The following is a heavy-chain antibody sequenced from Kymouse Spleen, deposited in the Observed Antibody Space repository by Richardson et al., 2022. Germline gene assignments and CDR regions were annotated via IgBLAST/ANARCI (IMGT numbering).Heavy chain of an antibody. V-gene: IGHV3-30*18. Sequence: QVQLVESGGGVVQPGRSLRLSCAASGFTFSSYGMHWVRQAPGKGLEWVAVISYDGSNKYYADSVKGRFTISRDNSKNTLYLQMNSLRAEDTAVYYCAKGVGARVDYWGQGTLVTVSS. J-gene: IGHJ4*02. CDR1: GFTFSSYG. CDR3: AKGVGARVDY. CDR2: ISYDGSNK. D-gene: IGHD1-26*01.